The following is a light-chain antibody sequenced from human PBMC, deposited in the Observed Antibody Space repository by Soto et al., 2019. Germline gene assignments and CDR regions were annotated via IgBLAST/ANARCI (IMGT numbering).Light chain of an antibody. CDR2: GAS. CDR3: QQYGTSEII. Sequence: IVMTQSPATLSVSPWGRSTLTCRASQSVSSNLAWYQQKPGQSPRLLIFGASSRATGVPDRYSASGSGTDFTLTISRLEPEDFAVFFCQQYGTSEIIFGQGTRLEIK. J-gene: IGKJ5*01. CDR1: QSVSSN. V-gene: IGKV3-20*01.